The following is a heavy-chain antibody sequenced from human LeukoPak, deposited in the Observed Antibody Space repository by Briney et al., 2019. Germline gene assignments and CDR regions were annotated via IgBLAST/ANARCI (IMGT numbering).Heavy chain of an antibody. CDR2: IWYDGSNK. CDR3: ARESEYSGSPGPFDY. D-gene: IGHD1-26*01. Sequence: GGSLRLSCAASGFTFSSYGMHWVRQAPGKGLEWVAVIWYDGSNKYYADSVKGRFTISRDNSKNTLYLQMNSLRAEDTAVYYCARESEYSGSPGPFDYWGQGTLVTVSS. J-gene: IGHJ4*02. V-gene: IGHV3-33*01. CDR1: GFTFSSYG.